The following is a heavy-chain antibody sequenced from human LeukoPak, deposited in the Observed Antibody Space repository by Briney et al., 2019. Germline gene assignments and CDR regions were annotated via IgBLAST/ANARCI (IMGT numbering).Heavy chain of an antibody. J-gene: IGHJ5*02. CDR3: ARYALITDSRWLDP. Sequence: GGSLRLSCAASGFTFSRYWMSWVRQAPGKGLEWVAHIKQDGSEKYYVDSVRGRFIISRDNANNSLCLQMNSLRGEDTAIYYCARYALITDSRWLDPWGQGTLVTVSS. CDR1: GFTFSRYW. V-gene: IGHV3-7*01. CDR2: IKQDGSEK. D-gene: IGHD2-2*01.